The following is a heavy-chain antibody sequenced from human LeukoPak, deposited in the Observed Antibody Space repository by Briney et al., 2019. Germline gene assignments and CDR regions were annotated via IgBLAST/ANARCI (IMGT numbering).Heavy chain of an antibody. J-gene: IGHJ3*02. CDR3: ATALTTVTTFVLAFDI. Sequence: ASVKVSCKVPGYTLTELSMHWVRQAPGKGLEWMGGFDPEDGETIYAQKFQGRVTMTEDTSTDTAYMELSSLRSEDTAVYYCATALTTVTTFVLAFDIWGQGTMVTVSS. CDR1: GYTLTELS. V-gene: IGHV1-24*01. CDR2: FDPEDGET. D-gene: IGHD4-17*01.